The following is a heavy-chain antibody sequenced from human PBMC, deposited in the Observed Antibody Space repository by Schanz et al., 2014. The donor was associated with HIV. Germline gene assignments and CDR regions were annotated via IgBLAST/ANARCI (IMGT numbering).Heavy chain of an antibody. Sequence: VQLVESGGGVVQPGRSLRLSCAASGLTLSSYGMSWVRQAPGKGLEGAPSISGGSGSTFYADSVKGRFTISRDNSKNTVYLQMDSLRAEDTAVYYCAKEAVTTCFDYWGQGTLVTVSS. CDR1: GLTLSSYG. CDR2: ISGGSGST. J-gene: IGHJ4*02. D-gene: IGHD4-4*01. CDR3: AKEAVTTCFDY. V-gene: IGHV3-23*04.